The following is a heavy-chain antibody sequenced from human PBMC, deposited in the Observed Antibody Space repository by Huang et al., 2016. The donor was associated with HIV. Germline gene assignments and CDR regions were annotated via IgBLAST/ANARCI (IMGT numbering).Heavy chain of an antibody. Sequence: QVQLEQWGARLLKPSETLSLTCAVYGESLSDFFWSWIRQPPGKGLEWIGEINQSGRTNYNPSLKIRVTIAVDTSKKQFSLKLKSVTAADTSMYYCARGRGISWSLFDTWGQGSLVTVFS. V-gene: IGHV4-34*02. D-gene: IGHD6-13*01. CDR2: INQSGRT. J-gene: IGHJ4*02. CDR3: ARGRGISWSLFDT. CDR1: GESLSDFF.